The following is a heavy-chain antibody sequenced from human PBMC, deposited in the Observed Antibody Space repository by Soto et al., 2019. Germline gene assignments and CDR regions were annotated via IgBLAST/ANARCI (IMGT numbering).Heavy chain of an antibody. V-gene: IGHV1-69*01. D-gene: IGHD5-12*01. Sequence: QVQLVQSGAEVKKPGSSVKVSCKASGGTFNNYAISWVRQAPGQGLEWMGGIIPIIGTADYAHKFQGRLAISADESTGPTFMALSSLRSEDTVLYYCARGGVDVVATSAFDYWGQGTLVTVSS. J-gene: IGHJ4*02. CDR1: GGTFNNYA. CDR2: IIPIIGTA. CDR3: ARGGVDVVATSAFDY.